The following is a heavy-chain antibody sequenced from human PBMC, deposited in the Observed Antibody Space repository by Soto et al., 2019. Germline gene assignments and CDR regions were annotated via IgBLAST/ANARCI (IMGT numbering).Heavy chain of an antibody. J-gene: IGHJ3*02. CDR1: GFTFSSYD. CDR3: AKGYSSSWYQRFTAFDI. D-gene: IGHD6-13*01. V-gene: IGHV3-30*18. CDR2: ISYDGSNK. Sequence: PGGSLRLSCAASGFTFSSYDMHWVRQATGKGLEWVAVISYDGSNKYYADSVKGRFTISRDNSKNTLYLQMNSLRAEDTAVYYCAKGYSSSWYQRFTAFDIWGQGTMVTVSS.